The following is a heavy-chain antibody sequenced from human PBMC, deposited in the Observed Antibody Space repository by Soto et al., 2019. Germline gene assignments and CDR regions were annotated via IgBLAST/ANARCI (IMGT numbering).Heavy chain of an antibody. CDR1: GGTFSSYA. D-gene: IGHD4-17*01. CDR2: IIPIFGTA. V-gene: IGHV1-69*13. J-gene: IGHJ4*02. Sequence: ASVKVSCKASGGTFSSYAISWVRQAPGQGLEWMGGIIPIFGTANYAQKFQGRVTITADESTSTAYMELSSLRSEDTAVYYCARGGLDDDYGDLLGYCGQGTLLTVSS. CDR3: ARGGLDDDYGDLLGY.